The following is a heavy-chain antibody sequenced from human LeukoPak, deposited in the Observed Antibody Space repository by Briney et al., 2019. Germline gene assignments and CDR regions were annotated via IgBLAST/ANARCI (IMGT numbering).Heavy chain of an antibody. CDR2: INHSGST. J-gene: IGHJ4*02. CDR3: ASHYYDFWSGYPEPSFDY. CDR1: GGSFSGFY. Sequence: SETLSLTCAVYGGSFSGFYWSWIRQPPGKALEWIGEINHSGSTNYNPSLKSRVTISVDTSKNQFSLKLSSVTAADTAVYYCASHYYDFWSGYPEPSFDYWGQGTLVTVSS. V-gene: IGHV4-34*01. D-gene: IGHD3-3*01.